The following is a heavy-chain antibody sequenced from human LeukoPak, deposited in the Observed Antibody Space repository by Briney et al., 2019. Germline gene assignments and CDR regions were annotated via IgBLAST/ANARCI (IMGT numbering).Heavy chain of an antibody. D-gene: IGHD2-15*01. V-gene: IGHV4-4*02. Sequence: SGTLSLTCAVSGGSISGSNWWSWVRQPPGKGLEWIGEIYHSGSTNYNPSLKSRVTISVDKSKNQFSLKLSSVTAADTAVYYCARYYCSGGSCYPSDAFDIWGQGTMVTVSS. CDR2: IYHSGST. J-gene: IGHJ3*02. CDR1: GGSISGSNW. CDR3: ARYYCSGGSCYPSDAFDI.